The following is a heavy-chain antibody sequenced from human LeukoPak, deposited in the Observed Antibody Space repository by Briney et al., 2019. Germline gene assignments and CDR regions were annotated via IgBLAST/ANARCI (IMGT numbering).Heavy chain of an antibody. Sequence: SVKVSCKASGGTFSSYAISWVRQAPGQGLEWMGGIIPIFGTANYAQKFQGRVTITTDESTSTAYMELSSLRSEDTAVYYCASGRPAVYLFDYWGQGTLVTVSS. CDR1: GGTFSSYA. V-gene: IGHV1-69*05. J-gene: IGHJ4*02. D-gene: IGHD2-2*01. CDR3: ASGRPAVYLFDY. CDR2: IIPIFGTA.